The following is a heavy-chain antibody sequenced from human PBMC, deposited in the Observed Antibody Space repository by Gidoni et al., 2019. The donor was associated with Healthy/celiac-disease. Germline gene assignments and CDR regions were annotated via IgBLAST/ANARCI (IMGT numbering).Heavy chain of an antibody. CDR2: INHSGST. Sequence: QVQLQPWGAGLLKPLATPSPTCAVFAGSFCVSYWSWIRQPPGQGLECIGEINHSGSTSYNPALNSRDTISVGTAKNQFPLKLSSVTAADTAVYYCARGSSYVKRRSGSGSGKYWGQGTLVTVSS. CDR1: AGSFCVSY. V-gene: IGHV4-34*01. D-gene: IGHD3-10*01. CDR3: ARGSSYVKRRSGSGSGKY. J-gene: IGHJ4*02.